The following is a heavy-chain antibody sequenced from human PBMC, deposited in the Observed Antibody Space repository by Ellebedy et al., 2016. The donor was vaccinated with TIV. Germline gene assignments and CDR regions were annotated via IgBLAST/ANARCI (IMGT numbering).Heavy chain of an antibody. Sequence: PGGSLRLSCAASGFTLSSYSMNWVRQAPGKGLAWVSYISSGSSTIFYADSVKGRFTISRDNGKNSRALQMNSLRAEDTAVYYCGRVVGSGRYPIDYWGQGTLVTVSS. CDR3: GRVVGSGRYPIDY. CDR1: GFTLSSYS. D-gene: IGHD3-10*01. J-gene: IGHJ4*02. CDR2: ISSGSSTI. V-gene: IGHV3-48*04.